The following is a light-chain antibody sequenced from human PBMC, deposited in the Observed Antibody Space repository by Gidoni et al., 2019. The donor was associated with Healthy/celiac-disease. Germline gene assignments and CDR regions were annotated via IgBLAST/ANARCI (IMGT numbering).Light chain of an antibody. CDR3: MQALQTPYT. CDR1: KSLLHSNGYNY. Sequence: DSVMTKSPLSLTVTPGEPASISCRSSKSLLHSNGYNYLDWYLQKPGQSPQLLIYLGSNRASGVPDRFSGSGSGTYFTLKISRVEAEDVGVYYCMQALQTPYTFGQGTKLEIK. V-gene: IGKV2-28*01. CDR2: LGS. J-gene: IGKJ2*01.